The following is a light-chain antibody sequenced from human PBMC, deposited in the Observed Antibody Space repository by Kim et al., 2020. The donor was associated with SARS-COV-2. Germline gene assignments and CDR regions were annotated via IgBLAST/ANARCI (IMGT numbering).Light chain of an antibody. CDR2: QDT. CDR1: KLGDKY. V-gene: IGLV3-1*01. CDR3: QAWDSSTVV. J-gene: IGLJ3*02. Sequence: VSPGTTASFTCSEDKLGDKYTSWYQQRPGQSPVLVIYQDTKWPSGIPERFSGSNSGNTATLTISEAQAMDEADYYCQAWDSSTVVFGGGTQLTVL.